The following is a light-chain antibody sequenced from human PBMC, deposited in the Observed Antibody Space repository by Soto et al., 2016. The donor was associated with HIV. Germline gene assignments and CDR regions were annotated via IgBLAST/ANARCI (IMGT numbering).Light chain of an antibody. Sequence: DIVMTQSPLSLPVSLGQPASISCRSSQSLVDSDGNTYLNWFQQRPGQSPRRLIYQVSNRDSGVPDRFSGSGSGTEFTLKISRLEAEDVGVYYCMQGTHWPPYTFGQGTKLEI. CDR3: MQGTHWPPYT. CDR1: QSLVDSDGNTY. CDR2: QVS. V-gene: IGKV2-30*01. J-gene: IGKJ2*01.